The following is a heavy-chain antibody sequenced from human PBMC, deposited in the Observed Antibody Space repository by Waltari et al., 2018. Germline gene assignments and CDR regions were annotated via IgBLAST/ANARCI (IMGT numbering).Heavy chain of an antibody. CDR3: ARRVSTGWQYNYFDY. Sequence: PPGEGLEWIGCMHHSGTTYYNPSLKSRVTISVDTSKNQFSLKLSSVTAADTAVYYCARRVSTGWQYNYFDYWGQGTPVTVSS. J-gene: IGHJ4*02. CDR2: MHHSGTT. V-gene: IGHV4-38-2*01. D-gene: IGHD6-25*01.